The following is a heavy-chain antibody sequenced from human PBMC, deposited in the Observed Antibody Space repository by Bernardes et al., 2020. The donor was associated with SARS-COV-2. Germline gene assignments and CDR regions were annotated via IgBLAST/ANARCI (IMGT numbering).Heavy chain of an antibody. D-gene: IGHD3-22*01. J-gene: IGHJ6*02. CDR2: INPNSGGT. CDR3: ALPPTNYDRYGMDV. CDR1: GYTFTGYY. V-gene: IGHV1-2*02. Sequence: ASVKVSCKASGYTFTGYYIHWVRQAPGQGLEWMGWINPNSGGTNYAQKFQGRVTMTRDTSISTAYMELSRLRSDDTAVYYCALPPTNYDRYGMDVGGQGTTVTVSS.